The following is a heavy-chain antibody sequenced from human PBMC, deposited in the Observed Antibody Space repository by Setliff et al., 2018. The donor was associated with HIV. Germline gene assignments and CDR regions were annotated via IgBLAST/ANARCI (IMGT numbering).Heavy chain of an antibody. CDR1: GYAFTNFD. Sequence: PGASVKVSCKASGYAFTNFDIYWVRQATGQGLEWMGWMNPSSGDTGYAQRFQGRVTMTRDTSISTAYMELSSLRSDDTAVYYCARVLEYNWLDPWGQGTLVTVSS. J-gene: IGHJ5*02. CDR3: ARVLEYNWLDP. V-gene: IGHV1-8*02. CDR2: MNPSSGDT.